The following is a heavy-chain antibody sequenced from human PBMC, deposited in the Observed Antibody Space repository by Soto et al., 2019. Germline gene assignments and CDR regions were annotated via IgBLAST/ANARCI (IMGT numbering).Heavy chain of an antibody. CDR1: GFTFSGSA. CDR3: AKDTAWELLPDAFDI. D-gene: IGHD1-26*01. J-gene: IGHJ3*02. Sequence: GGSLRLSCAASGFTFSGSAMHWVRQASGKGLEWVGRIRSKANSYATAYAASVKGRFTISRDDSKNTAYLQMNSLKTEDTAVYYCAKDTAWELLPDAFDIWGQGTMVTVSS. CDR2: IRSKANSYAT. V-gene: IGHV3-73*01.